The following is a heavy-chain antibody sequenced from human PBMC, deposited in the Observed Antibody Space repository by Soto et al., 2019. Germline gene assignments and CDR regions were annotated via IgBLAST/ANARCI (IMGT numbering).Heavy chain of an antibody. Sequence: SDTLSLTFSVSGDSVSSDRYFWTWIRQPPGKGLELIAYISYTGDTNYNPSLKSRVTISVDTSRNQFYLTLTSVTAADTAVYLCARIVAGATVDXWGQGSLFTVSX. CDR2: ISYTGDT. J-gene: IGHJ5*02. D-gene: IGHD1-26*01. V-gene: IGHV4-61*01. CDR3: ARIVAGATVDX. CDR1: GDSVSSDRYF.